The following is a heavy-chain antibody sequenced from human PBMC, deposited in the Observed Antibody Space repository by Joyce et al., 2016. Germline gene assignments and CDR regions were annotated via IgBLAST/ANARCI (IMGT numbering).Heavy chain of an antibody. D-gene: IGHD5-24*01. Sequence: QVQVQESGPGLVKPSQTLSLTCTVSGGSVSSDSYYWTWIRQHRGKGLEWIGHISYGGSTYYNPSLQSRVTISVDASKKKFSLKLSSVTAADTAVYYCARDRRDGLIRHDAFDVWGQGTMVTVSS. CDR2: ISYGGST. J-gene: IGHJ3*01. CDR3: ARDRRDGLIRHDAFDV. V-gene: IGHV4-31*03. CDR1: GGSVSSDSYY.